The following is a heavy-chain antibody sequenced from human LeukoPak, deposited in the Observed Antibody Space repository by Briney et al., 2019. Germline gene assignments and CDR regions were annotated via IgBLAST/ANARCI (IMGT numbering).Heavy chain of an antibody. Sequence: ASVKVSCKASGYTFTSYYMHWVRQAPGQGLEWMGKINPSGGSTTYAQKFQGSVTMTRDTSTSTVYMELSSLRSDDTVVYYCARAGNGGILTGRYYYNYYGMDVWGQGTTVTVSS. D-gene: IGHD3-9*01. CDR2: INPSGGST. J-gene: IGHJ6*02. V-gene: IGHV1-46*01. CDR3: ARAGNGGILTGRYYYNYYGMDV. CDR1: GYTFTSYY.